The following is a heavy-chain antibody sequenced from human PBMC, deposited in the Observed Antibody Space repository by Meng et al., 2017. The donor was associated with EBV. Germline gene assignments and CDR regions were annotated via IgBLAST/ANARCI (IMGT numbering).Heavy chain of an antibody. V-gene: IGHV1-2*06. Sequence: QLVQSGAEGKKPGASVKVSCKASGYTFTGYYMHWVRQAPGQGLEWMGRINPNSGGTNYAQKFQGRVTMTRDTSISTAYMELSRLRSDDTAVYYCARSRSSPDVPLDYWGQGTLVTVSS. CDR1: GYTFTGYY. CDR3: ARSRSSPDVPLDY. CDR2: INPNSGGT. D-gene: IGHD6-19*01. J-gene: IGHJ4*02.